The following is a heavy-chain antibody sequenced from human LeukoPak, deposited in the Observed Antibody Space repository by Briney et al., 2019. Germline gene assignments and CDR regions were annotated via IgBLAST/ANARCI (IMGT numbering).Heavy chain of an antibody. CDR1: GFTFSSYV. J-gene: IGHJ4*02. CDR3: AKTYGSGSYYLDY. CDR2: IRYDGSNK. V-gene: IGHV3-30*02. D-gene: IGHD3-10*01. Sequence: GGSLRLPCAASGFTFSSYVMHWVRQAPGKGLEWVAFIRYDGSNKYYADSVKGRFTISRDNSKNTLYLQMNSLRAEDTAVYYCAKTYGSGSYYLDYWGQGTLVTVSS.